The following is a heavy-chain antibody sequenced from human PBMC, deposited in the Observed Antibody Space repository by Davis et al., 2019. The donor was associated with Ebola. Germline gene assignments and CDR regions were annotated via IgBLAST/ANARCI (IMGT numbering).Heavy chain of an antibody. J-gene: IGHJ3*02. CDR1: GFSFSSFG. CDR3: AKGMLSGSYYSAFDT. D-gene: IGHD1-26*01. Sequence: PGGSLRLSCAASGFSFSSFGMHWVRQAPGKGLDWLAFIRYDGNNNYYADSVKGRFTISRDNSKNTVYLQMNGLRAEDTSVYYCAKGMLSGSYYSAFDTWGQGTLVTVSS. V-gene: IGHV3-30*02. CDR2: IRYDGNNN.